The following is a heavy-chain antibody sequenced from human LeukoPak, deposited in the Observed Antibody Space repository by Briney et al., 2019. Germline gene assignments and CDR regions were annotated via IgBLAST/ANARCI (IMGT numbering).Heavy chain of an antibody. CDR2: ISANGAGT. CDR3: ARDHLNTVTTSTDFDY. CDR1: GFTFSSYA. D-gene: IGHD4-17*01. Sequence: GGSLRLSCAASGFTFSSYAMSWVRLAPGKGLEWVSSISANGAGTYYADSVKGRFTISRDVSKNTLYLQMNSLRPGDTAVYYCARDHLNTVTTSTDFDYWGQGTLVTVSS. J-gene: IGHJ4*02. V-gene: IGHV3-23*01.